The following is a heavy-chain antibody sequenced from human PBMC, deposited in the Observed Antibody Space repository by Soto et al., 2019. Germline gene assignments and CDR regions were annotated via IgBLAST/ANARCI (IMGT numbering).Heavy chain of an antibody. D-gene: IGHD3-22*01. V-gene: IGHV1-46*01. CDR3: APGRWCDSTGYSIFEF. J-gene: IGHJ4*02. Sequence: ASVKVSFKASGSHFTISYMNWGRQAPGQGLEWMGMIIPSGGTTSYAQKCQGRVTITRDTSTSTVYMELSSLRSEDTAVYYCAPGRWCDSTGYSIFEFWGQGTLVTVSS. CDR2: IIPSGGTT. CDR1: GSHFTISY.